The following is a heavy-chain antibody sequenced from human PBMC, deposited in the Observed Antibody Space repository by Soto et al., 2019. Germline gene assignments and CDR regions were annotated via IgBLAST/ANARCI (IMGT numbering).Heavy chain of an antibody. Sequence: QVQLVQSGAEVKKPGSSVKVSCKASGGTFSSYAISWVRQAPGQGLGWMGGIIPIFGTANYAQKFQGRVTITADESTSTAYMELSSLRSEDTAVYYCARDGLAARPTRESPMDVWGQGTTVTVSS. CDR1: GGTFSSYA. CDR3: ARDGLAARPTRESPMDV. CDR2: IIPIFGTA. J-gene: IGHJ6*02. V-gene: IGHV1-69*01. D-gene: IGHD6-6*01.